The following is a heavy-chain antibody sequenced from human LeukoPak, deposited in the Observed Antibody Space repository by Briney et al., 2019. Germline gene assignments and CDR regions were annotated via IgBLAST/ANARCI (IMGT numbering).Heavy chain of an antibody. CDR2: ISAYNGNT. J-gene: IGHJ4*02. Sequence: ASVKVSCKASGYTFTSYGISWVRQAPGQGLEWMGWISAYNGNTNYAQKLQGRVTMTTDTSTSTAYMELRSLRSDDTAVYYCARGTYYYDSSGRHGSFDYWGQGTLVTVSS. CDR1: GYTFTSYG. D-gene: IGHD3-22*01. CDR3: ARGTYYYDSSGRHGSFDY. V-gene: IGHV1-18*01.